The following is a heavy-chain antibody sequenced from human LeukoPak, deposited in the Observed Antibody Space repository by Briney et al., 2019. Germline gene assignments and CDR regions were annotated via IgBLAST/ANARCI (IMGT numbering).Heavy chain of an antibody. Sequence: GGSLRLPCAASGFTFSDYALGWVRQAPGRGLEWVATLSGSGAGTYYPDSVQGRFTISRDNSKRTLFLQMNSLRAEDTAFYYCAKAELGVDTFFDYWGQGTLVTVSS. D-gene: IGHD3-3*01. CDR3: AKAELGVDTFFDY. V-gene: IGHV3-23*01. CDR2: LSGSGAGT. J-gene: IGHJ4*02. CDR1: GFTFSDYA.